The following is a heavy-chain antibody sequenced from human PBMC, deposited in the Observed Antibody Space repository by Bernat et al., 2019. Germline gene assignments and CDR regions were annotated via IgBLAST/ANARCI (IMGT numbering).Heavy chain of an antibody. D-gene: IGHD2-8*02. CDR2: IKHDGGER. CDR1: GLTFRNYW. J-gene: IGHJ3*02. Sequence: EVQLVESGGGLVQPGGSLRLSCAATGLTFRNYWMSWVRQAPGKGLEWVANIKHDGGERNYVDSVKGRFTISRDNAKNSLFLQMNSLRAEDTAVYYCAIYCTGGVRHDAFDIWGQGTMVTVSS. CDR3: AIYCTGGVRHDAFDI. V-gene: IGHV3-7*03.